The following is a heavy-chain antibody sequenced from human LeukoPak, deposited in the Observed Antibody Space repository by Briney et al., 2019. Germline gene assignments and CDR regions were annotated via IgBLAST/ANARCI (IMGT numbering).Heavy chain of an antibody. V-gene: IGHV3-23*01. D-gene: IGHD2-21*01. CDR3: AKAPTKVGIVVWYHY. CDR1: AFRFSGFA. Sequence: PGGSLRLSCAATAFRFSGFAMTWVRQAPGKGLEWVSGIHGNGETTYYADSVKGRFTISRDNSRNTLYLQMNSLRAEDTAVYYCAKAPTKVGIVVWYHYWGQGTLVTVSS. J-gene: IGHJ4*02. CDR2: IHGNGETT.